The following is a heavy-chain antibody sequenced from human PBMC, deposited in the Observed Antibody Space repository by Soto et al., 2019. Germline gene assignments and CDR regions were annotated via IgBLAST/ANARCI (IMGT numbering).Heavy chain of an antibody. J-gene: IGHJ6*03. CDR3: ARPVPGIAAAGGGDYYMDV. CDR2: INAGNGNT. CDR1: GYTFTSYA. D-gene: IGHD6-13*01. Sequence: ASVKVSCKASGYTFTSYAMHWVRQAPGQRLEWMGWINAGNGNTKYSQKFQGRVTITRDTSASTAYMELSSLRSEDTAVYYCARPVPGIAAAGGGDYYMDVWGKGTTVTVSS. V-gene: IGHV1-3*01.